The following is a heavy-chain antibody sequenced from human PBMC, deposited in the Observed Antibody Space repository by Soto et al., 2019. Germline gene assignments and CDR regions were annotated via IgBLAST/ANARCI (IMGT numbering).Heavy chain of an antibody. D-gene: IGHD3-22*01. V-gene: IGHV3-7*03. CDR3: AREYGKYYYDSSGYPDY. Sequence: SLRLSCAASGFPFSSYWMSWVRQAPGKGLEWVANIKQDGSEKYYVDSVKGRFTISRDNAKNSLYLQMNSLRAEDTAVYYCAREYGKYYYDSSGYPDYWGQGTLVTVSS. CDR2: IKQDGSEK. CDR1: GFPFSSYW. J-gene: IGHJ4*02.